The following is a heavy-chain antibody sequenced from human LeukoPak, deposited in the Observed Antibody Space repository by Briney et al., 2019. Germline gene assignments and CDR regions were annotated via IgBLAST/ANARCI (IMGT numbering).Heavy chain of an antibody. CDR2: INPNNGGT. J-gene: IGHJ5*02. D-gene: IGHD5-12*01. CDR3: ARVGGYSGYDEENWFDP. V-gene: IGHV1-2*02. Sequence: GASVKVSCKSSGYTFNGYYMHWVRQAPGQGLEWMGWINPNNGGTKYAQNFQGRVTMTRDTSISTAYMELDRLRFDDTAVYYCARVGGYSGYDEENWFDPWGQGTLVTVSS. CDR1: GYTFNGYY.